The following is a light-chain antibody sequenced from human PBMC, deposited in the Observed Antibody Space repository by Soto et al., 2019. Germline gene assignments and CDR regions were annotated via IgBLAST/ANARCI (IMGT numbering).Light chain of an antibody. CDR3: CSFADFTYV. CDR1: SSDIGSYDL. J-gene: IGLJ1*01. Sequence: QSVLTQPASVSGSPGQSITISCTGTSSDIGSYDLVSWYQQHPGTAPKLIIYDVTKRPSGVPTRFSGSKSGNTASLTISGLQAVDEADYYCCSFADFTYVFGAGTKVNVL. V-gene: IGLV2-23*02. CDR2: DVT.